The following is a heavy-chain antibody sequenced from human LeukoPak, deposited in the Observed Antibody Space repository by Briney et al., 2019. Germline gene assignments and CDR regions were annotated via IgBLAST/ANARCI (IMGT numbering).Heavy chain of an antibody. V-gene: IGHV3-23*01. D-gene: IGHD2-2*03. J-gene: IGHJ4*02. CDR2: MKGGGET. CDR1: GFTFSSYA. Sequence: GGSLRLSCAASGFTFSSYAMSWVRQAPARGPEWLSSMKGGGETFYADSVKGRCTLSRDISRNTVYLQLNNLRVEDTAIYYCARASWISTADAACWGQGTQVTVSS. CDR3: ARASWISTADAAC.